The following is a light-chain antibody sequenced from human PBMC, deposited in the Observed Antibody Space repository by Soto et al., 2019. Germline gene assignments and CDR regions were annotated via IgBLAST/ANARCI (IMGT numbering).Light chain of an antibody. CDR3: QQCDRSSPT. J-gene: IGKJ1*01. Sequence: IMLELSPGAVSLSPEERATLSCRASESVRSSYLAWYQQKPGQAPRLLMSGASSRATGIPDRFSGSGSGTDFTLTISRLEPEDMAVYYCQQCDRSSPTCGQGTK. V-gene: IGKV3-20*01. CDR1: ESVRSSY. CDR2: GAS.